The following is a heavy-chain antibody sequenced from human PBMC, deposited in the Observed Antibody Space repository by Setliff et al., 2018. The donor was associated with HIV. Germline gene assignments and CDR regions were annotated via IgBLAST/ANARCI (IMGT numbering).Heavy chain of an antibody. J-gene: IGHJ4*02. V-gene: IGHV4-59*12. D-gene: IGHD3-3*01. CDR1: GGSISSNY. Sequence: PSETLSLTCTVSGGSISSNYWSWIRQPPGKGLEWIGYISYRGTTNYNPSLKSRVTILVDTSKKQFSLKLSSVTAADTAVYYCARANFWSGYYGYWGQGTLVTVSS. CDR2: ISYRGTT. CDR3: ARANFWSGYYGY.